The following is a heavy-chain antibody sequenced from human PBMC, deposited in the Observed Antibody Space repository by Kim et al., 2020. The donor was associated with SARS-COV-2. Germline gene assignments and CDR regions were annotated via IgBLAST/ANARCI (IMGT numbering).Heavy chain of an antibody. CDR1: GGSISSGGYY. CDR3: ARGIFSRGAFDI. D-gene: IGHD1-20*01. V-gene: IGHV4-31*03. J-gene: IGHJ3*02. CDR2: IYYSGST. Sequence: SETLSLTCTVSGGSISSGGYYWSWIRQHPGKGLEWIGYIYYSGSTYYNPSLKSRVTISVDTSKNQFSLKLSSVTAADTAVYYCARGIFSRGAFDIWGQGTMVTVSS.